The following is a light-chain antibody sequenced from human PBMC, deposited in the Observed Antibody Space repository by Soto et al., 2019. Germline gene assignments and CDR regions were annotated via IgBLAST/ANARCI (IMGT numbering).Light chain of an antibody. CDR3: QQYNSGYT. J-gene: IGKJ2*01. Sequence: DIQMTQPPSARPPPEEHRVTITSRAIQSISSWLACYHQQPGKAPKLLIYKASSLESGFPPSFSGSGSGTELTLTIGSLQPDDFATYYCQQYNSGYTFGQGNKREIK. V-gene: IGKV1-5*03. CDR2: KAS. CDR1: QSISSW.